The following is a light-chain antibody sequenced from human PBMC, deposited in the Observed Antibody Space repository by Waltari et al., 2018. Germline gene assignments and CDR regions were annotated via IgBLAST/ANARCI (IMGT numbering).Light chain of an antibody. CDR2: WAS. CDR3: QQYFRPPLT. Sequence: DIVMTQSPDSLAVSLGERATINCKSSESLLYNSNNKHYLAWYQQTPGQPPKLLIYWASTRESGAPDRFSGSGAGADFTLTISSLEAEDVAVYYCQQYFRPPLTFGQGTRLEIK. J-gene: IGKJ5*01. CDR1: ESLLYNSNNKHY. V-gene: IGKV4-1*01.